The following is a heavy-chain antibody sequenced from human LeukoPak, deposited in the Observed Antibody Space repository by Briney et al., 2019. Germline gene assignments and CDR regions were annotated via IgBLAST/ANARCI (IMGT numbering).Heavy chain of an antibody. CDR2: IKQDGSEK. D-gene: IGHD3-10*01. J-gene: IGHJ3*02. CDR1: GFTFSSYW. Sequence: GGSLRLSCAASGFTFSSYWMSWVRQAPGKGLEWVANIKQDGSEKYYVDSVKGRFTISRDNAKNSLYLQMNSLRAEDTAVYYCAAPGDLVWNDAFDIWGQGTMVTVSS. V-gene: IGHV3-7*01. CDR3: AAPGDLVWNDAFDI.